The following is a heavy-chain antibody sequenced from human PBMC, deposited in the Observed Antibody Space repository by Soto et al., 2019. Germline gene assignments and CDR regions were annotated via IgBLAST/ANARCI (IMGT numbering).Heavy chain of an antibody. CDR2: ISSSSSNI. CDR1: GFTFSNYG. J-gene: IGHJ6*03. Sequence: PGGSLRLSCEASGFTFSNYGINWVRQAPGKGLEWVSYISSSSSNIYYAESVKGRFTISRDNAKNSLYLQMNSLRAEDTAVYYCANGGVRGDYYMDVWGKGTTVTVSS. D-gene: IGHD3-10*01. V-gene: IGHV3-48*04. CDR3: ANGGVRGDYYMDV.